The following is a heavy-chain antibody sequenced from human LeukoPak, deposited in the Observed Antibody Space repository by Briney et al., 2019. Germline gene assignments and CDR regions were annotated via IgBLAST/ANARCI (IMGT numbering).Heavy chain of an antibody. D-gene: IGHD6-13*01. CDR2: ISNFDGDT. J-gene: IGHJ3*01. CDR3: VRARGCSNCVLTDGFDS. Sequence: ASVKVSCKASGYTFTSYYMHWVRQAPGEGLEWVGWISNFDGDTKVAENLQGRVTLTTDSSTSTAYMVLTNLKFDDTAVYYCVRARGCSNCVLTDGFDSWGQGTKVTVSS. CDR1: GYTFTSYY. V-gene: IGHV1-18*04.